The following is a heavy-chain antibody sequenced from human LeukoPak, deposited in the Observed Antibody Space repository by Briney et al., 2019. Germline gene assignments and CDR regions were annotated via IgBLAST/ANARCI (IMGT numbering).Heavy chain of an antibody. CDR2: IYSGGST. J-gene: IGHJ4*02. V-gene: IGHV3-66*01. CDR1: GFTFSSYA. D-gene: IGHD3-22*01. Sequence: PGGSLRLSCAASGFTFSSYAMSWVRQAPGKGLEWVSVIYSGGSTYYADSVKGRFTISRDNSKNTLYLQMNSLRAEDTAVYYCARTPNYYDSSGYYYDYWGQGTLVTVSS. CDR3: ARTPNYYDSSGYYYDY.